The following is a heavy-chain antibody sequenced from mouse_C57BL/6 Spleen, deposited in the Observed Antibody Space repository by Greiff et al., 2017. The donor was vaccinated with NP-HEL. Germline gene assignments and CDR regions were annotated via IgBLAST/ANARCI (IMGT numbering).Heavy chain of an antibody. Sequence: VQLQQPGAELVRPGTSVKLSCKASGYTFTSYWMHWVKQRPGQGLEWIGVIDPSDSYTNYNQKFKGKATLTVDTSSSTAYMQLSSLTSEDSAVYYCARSGDYYGSSAYWGQGTLVTVSA. CDR1: GYTFTSYW. D-gene: IGHD1-1*01. J-gene: IGHJ3*01. CDR2: IDPSDSYT. CDR3: ARSGDYYGSSAY. V-gene: IGHV1-59*01.